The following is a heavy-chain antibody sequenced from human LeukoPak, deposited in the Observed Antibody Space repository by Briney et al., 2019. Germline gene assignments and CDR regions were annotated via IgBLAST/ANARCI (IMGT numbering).Heavy chain of an antibody. CDR1: GYTLTELS. V-gene: IGHV1-24*01. CDR2: FDPEDGET. D-gene: IGHD1-26*01. J-gene: IGHJ4*02. Sequence: ASVKVSCKVSGYTLTELSMHWVRQAPGKGLEWMGGFDPEDGETIYAQKCQGRVTMTRDTSISTAYMELSRLRSDDTAVYYCARVVPVGVGATIDYWGQGTLVTASS. CDR3: ARVVPVGVGATIDY.